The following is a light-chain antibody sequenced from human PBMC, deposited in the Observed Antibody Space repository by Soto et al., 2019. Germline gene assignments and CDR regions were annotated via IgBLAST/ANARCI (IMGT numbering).Light chain of an antibody. CDR1: ESISTW. J-gene: IGKJ1*01. Sequence: DIQMTQSPSTLSASVGDRFTITCRASESISTWLAWFQQKPGKAPXXLIYDASSLESGVPSRFSGSGSGTEFTLTISSLQADDFATYYCQQYNDYWTFGQGTKVDIK. CDR2: DAS. CDR3: QQYNDYWT. V-gene: IGKV1-5*01.